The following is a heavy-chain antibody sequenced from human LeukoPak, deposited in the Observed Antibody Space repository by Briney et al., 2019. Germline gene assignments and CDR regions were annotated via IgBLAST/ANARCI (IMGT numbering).Heavy chain of an antibody. Sequence: GASVKVSCKASGYTFTGYYMHWVRQAPGQGLEWMGWINPNSGGTNYAQKFQDRVTVTRDTSISAAYMELSRLRSDDTAEYYCARGYYDSSDYEYFQHWGQGTLVTVSA. CDR3: ARGYYDSSDYEYFQH. CDR2: INPNSGGT. J-gene: IGHJ1*01. CDR1: GYTFTGYY. D-gene: IGHD3-22*01. V-gene: IGHV1-2*02.